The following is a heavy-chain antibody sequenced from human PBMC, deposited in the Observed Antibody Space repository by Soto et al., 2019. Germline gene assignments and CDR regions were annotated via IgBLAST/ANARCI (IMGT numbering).Heavy chain of an antibody. J-gene: IGHJ3*02. V-gene: IGHV4-59*08. Sequence: SETLSLTCTVSGGSISSYYWSWIRQPPGKGLEWIGYMYYNGRATYNPSLKSRVTISVDTSNNQFSLKLRSVTAVDTAVYYCARSLYYDILTGPDAFNIWGQGTMVTVSS. CDR3: ARSLYYDILTGPDAFNI. CDR1: GGSISSYY. CDR2: MYYNGRA. D-gene: IGHD3-9*01.